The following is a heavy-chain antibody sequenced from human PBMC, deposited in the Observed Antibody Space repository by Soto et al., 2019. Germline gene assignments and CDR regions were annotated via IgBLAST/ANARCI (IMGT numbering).Heavy chain of an antibody. V-gene: IGHV4-59*01. J-gene: IGHJ6*02. CDR2: IYYSGST. Sequence: SETLSLTCTVSGGSISSYYWSWIRQPPGKGLEWIGYIYYSGSTNYNPSLKSRVTISVDTSKNQFSLKLSSVTAADTAVYFCARDRSSGYYGSGSYYPIRYYYYGMDVWGQGTTVTVSS. D-gene: IGHD3-10*01. CDR3: ARDRSSGYYGSGSYYPIRYYYYGMDV. CDR1: GGSISSYY.